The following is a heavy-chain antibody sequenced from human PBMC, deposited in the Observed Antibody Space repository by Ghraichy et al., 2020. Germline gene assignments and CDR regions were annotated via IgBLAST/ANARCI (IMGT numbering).Heavy chain of an antibody. CDR3: VKIGFGIVVSYAWDY. J-gene: IGHJ4*02. CDR2: VSSSGANT. Sequence: GGSLRLSCSVSGLSFSTYAMYWVRQTPGKGLKYVSTVSSSGANTYYADSVKGRFIVSRDNSRSMVFLQMTSLRSEDTAVYYCVKIGFGIVVSYAWDYWGRGTLVIVSS. V-gene: IGHV3-64D*06. D-gene: IGHD3-16*01. CDR1: GLSFSTYA.